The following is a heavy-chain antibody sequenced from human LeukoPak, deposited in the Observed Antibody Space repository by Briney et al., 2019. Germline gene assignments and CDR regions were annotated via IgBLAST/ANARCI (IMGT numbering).Heavy chain of an antibody. CDR3: ARGPFWSGYYDD. V-gene: IGHV3-11*01. CDR1: GFTFSDYY. Sequence: GGSLRLSCAASGFTFSDYYMSWIRQAPGQGLERVSYISSSGSTIYYTDSVKGRFTISRDNAKNSLYLQMNSLRAEDTAVYYCARGPFWSGYYDDWGQGTLVTVSS. CDR2: ISSSGSTI. D-gene: IGHD3-3*01. J-gene: IGHJ4*02.